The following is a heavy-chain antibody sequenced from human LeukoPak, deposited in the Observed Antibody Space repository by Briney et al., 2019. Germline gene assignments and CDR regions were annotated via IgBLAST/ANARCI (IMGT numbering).Heavy chain of an antibody. J-gene: IGHJ4*02. D-gene: IGHD5-18*01. V-gene: IGHV4-30-4*01. CDR3: ARDSGPYGYYSFDY. CDR2: IYYSGST. CDR1: GGSISSGDYY. Sequence: PSQTLSLTCTVSGGSISSGDYYWSWIRQPPGKGLEWIGYIYYSGSTYYNPSLKSRVTISVGTSKNQFSLKLSSVTAADTAVYYCARDSGPYGYYSFDYWGRGTLVTVSS.